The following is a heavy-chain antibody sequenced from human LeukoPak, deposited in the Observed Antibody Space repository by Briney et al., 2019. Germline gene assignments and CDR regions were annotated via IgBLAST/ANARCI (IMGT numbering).Heavy chain of an antibody. J-gene: IGHJ4*02. V-gene: IGHV3-23*01. CDR2: ISGSGGTT. CDR1: GFTFSNYG. D-gene: IGHD3-3*01. Sequence: GVSLRLSCAASGFTFSNYGMSWVRQAPGKGLEWVSVISGSGGTTYYADSVKGRFTISRDNSKNTLYLQMNSLRAKDTAVYYCAGGDYDFWSGYYTVGYFDYWGQGTLVTVSS. CDR3: AGGDYDFWSGYYTVGYFDY.